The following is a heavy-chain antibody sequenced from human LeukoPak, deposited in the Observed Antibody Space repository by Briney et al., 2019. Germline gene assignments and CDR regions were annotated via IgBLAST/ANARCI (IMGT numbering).Heavy chain of an antibody. CDR1: GFTFSSYW. CDR3: ARRGGDYFDY. V-gene: IGHV3-74*01. CDR2: INSDGTSI. D-gene: IGHD4-17*01. Sequence: GRSLRLSCAASGFTFSSYWMHWVRQGPGKGLVCVSRINSDGTSIAYADFVKGRFSISRDNAKNTLYLQMNSLRAEDTAVYYCARRGGDYFDYWGQGALVTVSS. J-gene: IGHJ4*02.